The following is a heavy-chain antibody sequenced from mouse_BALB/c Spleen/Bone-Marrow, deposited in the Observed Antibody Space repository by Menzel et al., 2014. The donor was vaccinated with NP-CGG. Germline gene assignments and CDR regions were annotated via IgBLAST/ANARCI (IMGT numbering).Heavy chain of an antibody. V-gene: IGHV1-9*01. CDR1: GYTFSFYW. CDR3: ARLITTGFFPY. CDR2: ILPGSGSI. Sequence: QVQLQQSGAELMKPGASVKISCKATGYTFSFYWIEWVKQRPGHGLEWIGEILPGSGSINYNEKFKGKATFTVDPSSNTAYMQLSSLTSEDSAVYYCARLITTGFFPYWGQGTLVTVSA. D-gene: IGHD2-4*01. J-gene: IGHJ3*01.